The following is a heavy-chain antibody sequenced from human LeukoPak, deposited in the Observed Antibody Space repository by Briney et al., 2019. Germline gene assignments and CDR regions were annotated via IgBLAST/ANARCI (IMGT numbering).Heavy chain of an antibody. CDR1: GFTFSSYV. CDR3: AKRIDANYYDSS. Sequence: GGSLRLSCAASGFTFSSYVMSWVRQAPGEGLEWVSTISASGGRTYYTDSVKGRFTISRDNSQNTLYLQMNSLRAEDTALYYCAKRIDANYYDSSGGQGTLVTVSS. V-gene: IGHV3-23*01. CDR2: ISASGGRT. D-gene: IGHD3-22*01. J-gene: IGHJ4*02.